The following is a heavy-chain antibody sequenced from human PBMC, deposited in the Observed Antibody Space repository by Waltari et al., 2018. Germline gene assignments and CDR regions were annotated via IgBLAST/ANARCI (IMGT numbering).Heavy chain of an antibody. V-gene: IGHV4-4*02. CDR2: IYRSGKT. CDR1: GDSLTNNFW. Sequence: QVQLRESGPGLVNPSGTLSLTCFVSGDSLTNNFWWSWVRQRPVKSLEWHGQIYRSGKTNYNPSLESRIIVSSDTSNNQLSLELTAVTAADTAIYYCARDRGKGLYLDSWGQGILVTVSP. CDR3: ARDRGKGLYLDS. J-gene: IGHJ4*02. D-gene: IGHD2-15*01.